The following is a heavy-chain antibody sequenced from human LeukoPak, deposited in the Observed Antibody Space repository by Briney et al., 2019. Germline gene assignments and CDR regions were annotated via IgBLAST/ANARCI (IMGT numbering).Heavy chain of an antibody. J-gene: IGHJ6*03. CDR2: MNTKSGNT. D-gene: IGHD6-6*01. CDR3: ARDGIAARTYYYYYYMDV. CDR1: GYSFTSLE. V-gene: IGHV1-8*01. Sequence: ASVKVSCKASGYSFTSLEINWVRQATGQGLEWMGWMNTKSGNTGHAQKFRGRVTITRNTSTSTVYMELSSLRSEDTAVYYCARDGIAARTYYYYYYMDVWGKGTTVTVS.